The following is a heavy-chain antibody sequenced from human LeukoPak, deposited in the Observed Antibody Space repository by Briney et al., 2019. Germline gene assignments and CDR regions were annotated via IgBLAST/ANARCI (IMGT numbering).Heavy chain of an antibody. CDR1: GGSFSGYY. CDR2: INHSGST. CDR3: ARLRRMPTMVRGVLGAYYYYMDV. D-gene: IGHD3-10*01. Sequence: SETLSLTCAVYGGSFSGYYWSWIRQPPGKGLEWIGEINHSGSTNYNPSLKSRVTISVDTSKNQFSLKLSSVTAADTAVYYCARLRRMPTMVRGVLGAYYYYMDVWGKGTTVTVSS. J-gene: IGHJ6*03. V-gene: IGHV4-34*01.